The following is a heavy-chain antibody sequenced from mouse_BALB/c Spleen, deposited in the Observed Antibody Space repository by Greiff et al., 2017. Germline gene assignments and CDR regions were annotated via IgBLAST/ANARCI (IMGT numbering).Heavy chain of an antibody. Sequence: VQLPQSGAELAKPGASVTMSCKASGYTFTSYWMHWVKQRPGQGLDWIGYINPSTGYTEYNQKFKDKATLTADKSSSTAYMQLSSLTSEDSAVYYCARYSTGDYWGQGTTLTVSS. CDR3: ARYSTGDY. J-gene: IGHJ2*01. V-gene: IGHV1-7*01. CDR2: INPSTGYT. CDR1: GYTFTSYW. D-gene: IGHD4-1*02.